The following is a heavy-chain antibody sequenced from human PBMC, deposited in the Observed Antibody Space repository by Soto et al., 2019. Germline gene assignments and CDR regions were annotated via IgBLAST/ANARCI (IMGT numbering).Heavy chain of an antibody. D-gene: IGHD1-26*01. CDR1: GFTFSNSA. J-gene: IGHJ4*02. CDR3: AKTPLSYIGTFDY. V-gene: IGHV3-23*01. Sequence: EVQLLESGGGLVQPGGSLRLSCAASGFTFSNSAMSWVRQAPGKGLEWVSGINNSGGSTYYADSVKGRFTISRDNSKNPLYLQINSPRAEDTAVYYCAKTPLSYIGTFDYWGQGTLVTVSS. CDR2: INNSGGST.